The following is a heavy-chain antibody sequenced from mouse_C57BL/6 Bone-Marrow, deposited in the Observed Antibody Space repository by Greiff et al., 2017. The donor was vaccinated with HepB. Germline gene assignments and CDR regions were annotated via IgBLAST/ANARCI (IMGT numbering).Heavy chain of an antibody. D-gene: IGHD2-9*01. CDR1: GYSITSGYY. J-gene: IGHJ2*01. CDR3: ARGSLLWLDYFDY. Sequence: EVKLMESGPGLVKPSQSLSLTCSVTGYSITSGYYWNWIRQFPGNKLEWMGYISYDGSNNYNPSLKNRISITRDTSKNQFFLKLNSVTTEDTATYYCARGSLLWLDYFDYWGQGTTLTVSS. CDR2: ISYDGSN. V-gene: IGHV3-6*01.